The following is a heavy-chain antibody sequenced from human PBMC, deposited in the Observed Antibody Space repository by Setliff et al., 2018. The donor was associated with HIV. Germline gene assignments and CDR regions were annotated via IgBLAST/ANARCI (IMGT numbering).Heavy chain of an antibody. CDR2: INVGGGTK. D-gene: IGHD2-21*02. CDR1: GFDFDNLY. J-gene: IGHJ4*02. CDR3: LTHHGDPDY. Sequence: GGSLRLSCAASGFDFDNLYMAWIRQAPGKGLEWVSYINVGGGTKYYADSVRGRFTISRDDAKNSLYLQMKFLRAEDTAVYYCLTHHGDPDYWGQGTRVTVS. V-gene: IGHV3-11*04.